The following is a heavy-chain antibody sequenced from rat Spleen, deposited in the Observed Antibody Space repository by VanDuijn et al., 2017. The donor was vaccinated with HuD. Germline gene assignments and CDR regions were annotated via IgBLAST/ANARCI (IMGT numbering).Heavy chain of an antibody. V-gene: IGHV5-34*01. CDR1: GFTFSDYA. CDR2: ISTTSGTI. J-gene: IGHJ3*01. CDR3: ATSYYGYKRFAY. Sequence: EVQLVESGGGLVQPGRSLKLSCVASGFTFSDYAMNWIRPAPGKGLEWVAYISTTSGTIYYADTVKDRFTISRDNARNTLYLQLSSLRSEDTALYYCATSYYGYKRFAYWGQGTLVTVSS. D-gene: IGHD1-9*01.